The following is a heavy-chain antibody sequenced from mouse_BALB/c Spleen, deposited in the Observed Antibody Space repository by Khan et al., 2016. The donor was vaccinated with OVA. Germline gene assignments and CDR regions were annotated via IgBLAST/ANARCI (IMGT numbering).Heavy chain of an antibody. D-gene: IGHD4-1*01. V-gene: IGHV5-6*01. J-gene: IGHJ3*01. CDR3: ADHLTGSFAY. CDR1: GFTFSSYS. CDR2: ISSGGDYT. Sequence: EVELVESGGDLVKPGGSLKLSRAASGFTFSSYSMSWVRQTPDKRLEWVASISSGGDYTYYPDSVKGQFTISRDNAKNTLYLQMSDLKSEDTAMYYCADHLTGSFAYWGQGTLVTVSA.